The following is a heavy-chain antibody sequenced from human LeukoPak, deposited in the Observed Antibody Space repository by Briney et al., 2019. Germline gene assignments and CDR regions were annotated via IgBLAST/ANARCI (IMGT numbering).Heavy chain of an antibody. D-gene: IGHD6-19*01. CDR3: ARDLSSGWYSPYYYYYGMDV. CDR1: GYTFTSYG. CDR2: ISAYNGNT. J-gene: IGHJ6*02. V-gene: IGHV1-18*01. Sequence: ASVKVSCKASGYTFTSYGISWVRQAPGQGLEWMGWISAYNGNTNYAQKLQGRVTMTTDTSTSTAYMELRSLRSDDTAVYYCARDLSSGWYSPYYYYYGMDVWGQGTTVTVSS.